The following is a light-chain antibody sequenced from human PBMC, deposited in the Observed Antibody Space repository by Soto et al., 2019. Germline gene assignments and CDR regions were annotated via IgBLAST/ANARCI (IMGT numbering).Light chain of an antibody. CDR3: QQFNVYPHT. J-gene: IGKJ4*01. Sequence: DIQLTQSPSFLSASVGDRVTITCRASQGIRDFLAWYQQKPGKAPKLLIYAASTMQAGVPTRFSGCASGKEFTLTISILQPAYSATYYCQQFNVYPHTFGGGTKVEIK. CDR2: AAS. V-gene: IGKV1-9*01. CDR1: QGIRDF.